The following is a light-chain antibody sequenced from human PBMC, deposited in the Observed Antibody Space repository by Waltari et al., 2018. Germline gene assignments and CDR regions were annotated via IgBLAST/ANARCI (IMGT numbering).Light chain of an antibody. J-gene: IGKJ5*01. CDR1: QSVSSY. CDR2: DAS. Sequence: IVLIQTLATLSLSRGERASRSCRASQSVSSYLAWYQQKPGQAPRLLIYDASNRATGIPARFSGSGSGTDFTLTISSLEPEDFAVYYCQQRSNWPRSTFGQGTRLEIK. CDR3: QQRSNWPRST. V-gene: IGKV3-11*01.